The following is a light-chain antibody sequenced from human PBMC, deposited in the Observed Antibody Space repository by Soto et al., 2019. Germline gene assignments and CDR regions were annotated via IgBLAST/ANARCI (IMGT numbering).Light chain of an antibody. CDR2: AAS. Sequence: EIVMTQSPATLSVSPGERATLSCRASQSVNSNLAWYQQKPGQAPRLLIYAASTRATDIPAGFSGSGSGTEFTLTISSLQSEDFAVYYCQQYNNWPLTFGGGTQVEIK. CDR1: QSVNSN. J-gene: IGKJ4*01. V-gene: IGKV3-15*01. CDR3: QQYNNWPLT.